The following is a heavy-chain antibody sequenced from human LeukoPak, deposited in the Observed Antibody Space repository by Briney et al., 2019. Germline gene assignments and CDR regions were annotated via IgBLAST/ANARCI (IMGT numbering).Heavy chain of an antibody. Sequence: GGSLRLSCVASGFTFSSYSMNWVRQAPGKGLEWVSYISSASYTTYYAESVKGRFTISRDNAKNSLFLQMNSLGDEDTAVYYCVRDSGGAGYTFSDWGQGTLVAVS. D-gene: IGHD5-24*01. J-gene: IGHJ4*02. CDR1: GFTFSSYS. CDR2: ISSASYTT. CDR3: VRDSGGAGYTFSD. V-gene: IGHV3-48*02.